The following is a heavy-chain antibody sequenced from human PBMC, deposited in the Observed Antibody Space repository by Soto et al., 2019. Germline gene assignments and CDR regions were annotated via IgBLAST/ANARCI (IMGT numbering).Heavy chain of an antibody. V-gene: IGHV3-23*01. CDR3: AKEAPGTMIVVVIGYFDY. CDR2: ISGSGGST. D-gene: IGHD3-22*01. J-gene: IGHJ4*02. Sequence: EVQLLESGGGLVQPGGSLRLSCAASGFTFSSYAMSWVRQAPGKGLEWVSAISGSGGSTYYADSVKGRFTISRDNSKNPLYLQMNSLRAEDTAVYYCAKEAPGTMIVVVIGYFDYWGQGTLVTVSS. CDR1: GFTFSSYA.